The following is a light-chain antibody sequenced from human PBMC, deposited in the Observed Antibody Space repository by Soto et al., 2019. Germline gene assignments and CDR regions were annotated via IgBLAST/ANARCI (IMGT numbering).Light chain of an antibody. CDR1: QSVSSY. V-gene: IGKV3-11*01. CDR2: DAS. J-gene: IGKJ3*01. Sequence: EIVLTQSPATLSLSPGERATLSCRASQSVSSYLAWYQQKPGQAPRLLIYDASNRATGIPARFSGIGSGTDFTLTISSLEPEDFAVYYCQQRRGTFGPGTKVDIK. CDR3: QQRRGT.